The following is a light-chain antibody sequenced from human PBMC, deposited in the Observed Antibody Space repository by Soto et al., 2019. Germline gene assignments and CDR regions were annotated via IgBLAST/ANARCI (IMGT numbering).Light chain of an antibody. CDR2: GNS. J-gene: IGLJ2*01. V-gene: IGLV1-40*01. Sequence: QSVLTQPPSVSGAPGQRVTIACTGSNSNIGAGYDVHWYRHFPGAAPKLLLSGNSHRPSGVPDRFSGSKSGTSASLAITGLQAEDEDDYYCQSYDSGLFRLIFGEGTKLTVL. CDR3: QSYDSGLFRLI. CDR1: NSNIGAGYD.